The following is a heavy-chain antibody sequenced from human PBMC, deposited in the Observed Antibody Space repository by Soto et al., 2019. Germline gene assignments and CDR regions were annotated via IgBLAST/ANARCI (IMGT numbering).Heavy chain of an antibody. Sequence: SETLSLTCTVSNGSISTYYWSWVRQAPGKGLEWIGYVYYSGTTNYNPSLKSRVTISVDTSKNQFSLKLKSVTAADTAVYYCAKDYLWTGFDPWGQGILVTVSS. J-gene: IGHJ5*02. V-gene: IGHV4-59*01. CDR3: AKDYLWTGFDP. CDR1: NGSISTYY. D-gene: IGHD2-21*01. CDR2: VYYSGTT.